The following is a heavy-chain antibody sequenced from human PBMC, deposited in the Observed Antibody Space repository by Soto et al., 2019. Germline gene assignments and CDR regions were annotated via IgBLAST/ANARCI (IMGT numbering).Heavy chain of an antibody. CDR2: MNPNSGNT. CDR1: GYTFTSYD. CDR3: ARVLEWSWSLDP. Sequence: QVQLVQSGAEVKKPGASVKVSCKASGYTFTSYDINWVRQATGQGLEWMGGMNPNSGNTGDAQKFQGRVTMTRNTSISTAYMELSSLRSEDTAMYYCARVLEWSWSLDPWGQGTLVTVSS. D-gene: IGHD3-3*01. J-gene: IGHJ5*02. V-gene: IGHV1-8*01.